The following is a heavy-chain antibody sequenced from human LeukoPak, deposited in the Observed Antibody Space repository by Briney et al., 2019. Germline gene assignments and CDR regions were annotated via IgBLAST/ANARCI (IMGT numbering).Heavy chain of an antibody. J-gene: IGHJ4*02. CDR2: VHYSVDT. V-gene: IGHV4-39*01. D-gene: IGHD6-13*01. CDR3: ARLTALGTANDY. Sequence: PSEPLSLTCTVSGDSITSTSYYWGWIRQPPGKGLEWIGSVHYSVDTYYNPSVKSRVTISVHTSKNQISLKLTSVTAADTAVYYCARLTALGTANDYWGQGTLVTVSS. CDR1: GDSITSTSYY.